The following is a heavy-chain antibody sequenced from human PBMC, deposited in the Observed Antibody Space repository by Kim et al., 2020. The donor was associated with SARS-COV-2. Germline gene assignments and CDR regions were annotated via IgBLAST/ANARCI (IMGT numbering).Heavy chain of an antibody. Sequence: SETLSLTCTASGGSIRSYYWSWIRQPPGKGLEWIGYIYYSGTTNYNPSLKSRVTISVDTSKNQFSLKLSSVTAADTAVYYCARAGIAVAGTRYYYYYYGMDVWGQGTTVTVAS. CDR3: ARAGIAVAGTRYYYYYYGMDV. J-gene: IGHJ6*02. CDR2: IYYSGTT. D-gene: IGHD6-19*01. V-gene: IGHV4-59*01. CDR1: GGSIRSYY.